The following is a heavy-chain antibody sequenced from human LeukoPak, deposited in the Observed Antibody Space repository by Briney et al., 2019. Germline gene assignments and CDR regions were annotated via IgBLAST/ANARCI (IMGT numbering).Heavy chain of an antibody. CDR1: GFTFSSYS. CDR2: ISASSGNI. V-gene: IGHV3-48*01. D-gene: IGHD3-16*01. Sequence: GGSLRLSCAASGFTFSSYSLNWVRQAPGKGLEWVSYISASSGNIKYADSVKGRFTISRDNAKNSLYLRMNSLRAEDTAVYYCARDYLWAFDFWGQGTMVTVSS. J-gene: IGHJ3*01. CDR3: ARDYLWAFDF.